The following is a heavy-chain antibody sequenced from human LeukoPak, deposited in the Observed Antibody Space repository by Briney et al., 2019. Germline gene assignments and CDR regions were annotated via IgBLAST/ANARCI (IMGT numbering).Heavy chain of an antibody. CDR3: ARDYSCLSGPLFKVCFGS. V-gene: IGHV1-69*04. CDR1: GGTFSSYA. J-gene: IGHJ5*01. Sequence: GASVCVSCKPSGGTFSSYALSWGGQAPGQGLEWMGRLIPILGIANYAQKFQGRVTITADKSTSTAYMELSSLRSEDTAVYYCARDYSCLSGPLFKVCFGSWGQGTLVTVSS. D-gene: IGHD2-15*01. CDR2: LIPILGIA.